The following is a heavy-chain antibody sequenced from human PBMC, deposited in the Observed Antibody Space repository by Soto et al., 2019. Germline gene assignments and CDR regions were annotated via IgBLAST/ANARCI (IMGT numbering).Heavy chain of an antibody. CDR3: AAYDFWSGDPIYGMDV. D-gene: IGHD3-3*01. CDR2: MNPNSGNT. V-gene: IGHV1-8*02. Sequence: ASVKVSCKASGGDFKNFIINWVRQATGQGLEWMGWMNPNSGNTGYAQTFQGRVTMTRNTSISTAYMELSSLRSEDTAVYYCAAYDFWSGDPIYGMDVWGQGTTVTVSS. CDR1: GGDFKNFI. J-gene: IGHJ6*02.